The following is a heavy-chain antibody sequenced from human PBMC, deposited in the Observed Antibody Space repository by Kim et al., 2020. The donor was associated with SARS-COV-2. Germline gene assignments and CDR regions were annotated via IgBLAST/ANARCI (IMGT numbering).Heavy chain of an antibody. D-gene: IGHD6-19*01. V-gene: IGHV4-4*02. Sequence: SETLSLTCAVSGGSISSSNWWSWVRQPPGKGLEWIGEIYHSGSTNYNPSLKSRVTISVDKSKNQFSLKLSSVTAADTAVYYCARGGSGWPPTPSIPFDPWGQGTLVTVSS. CDR3: ARGGSGWPPTPSIPFDP. CDR2: IYHSGST. CDR1: GGSISSSNW. J-gene: IGHJ5*02.